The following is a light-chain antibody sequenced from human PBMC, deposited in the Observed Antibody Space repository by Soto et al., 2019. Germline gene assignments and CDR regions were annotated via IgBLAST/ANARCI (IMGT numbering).Light chain of an antibody. Sequence: EIVMTQSPVTLSVSPGERVTLSCRASQSVASDLAWYQQKPGQAPRLLIYGVYTRASGVPARCSGSGSGAAFALTISSLQTDDFAIYYCQQYNDWPRSTCGGGTRVEIK. CDR2: GVY. J-gene: IGKJ4*01. CDR1: QSVASD. CDR3: QQYNDWPRST. V-gene: IGKV3D-15*01.